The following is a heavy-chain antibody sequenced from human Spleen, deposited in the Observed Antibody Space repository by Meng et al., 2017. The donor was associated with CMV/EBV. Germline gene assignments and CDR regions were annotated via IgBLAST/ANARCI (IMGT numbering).Heavy chain of an antibody. V-gene: IGHV1-69*01. CDR2: ITPLVGSA. CDR3: AAYSSSDSGFER. J-gene: IGHJ4*02. Sequence: EASGGTFRTDAISWVRQAPGQGLEWMGGITPLVGSADYAQKFQGRVTITLDASTSTAYMQVSGLRSEDTAMYYCAAYSSSDSGFERWGQGTLVTVSS. D-gene: IGHD6-6*01. CDR1: GGTFRTDA.